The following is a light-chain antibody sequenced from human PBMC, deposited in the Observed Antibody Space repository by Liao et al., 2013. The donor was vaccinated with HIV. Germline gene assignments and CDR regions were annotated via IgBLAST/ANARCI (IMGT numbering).Light chain of an antibody. CDR3: QSADSSGYVI. V-gene: IGLV3-25*03. CDR1: IGRRL. J-gene: IGLJ2*01. CDR2: SDS. Sequence: SYVLTQPPSVSVAPGKAASIICEGTSIGRRLVHWYQQRPGQAPVLVIYSDSDRPSGIPERFSGSSSGTTVTLTISGVQAEDEADYYCQSADSSGYVIFGGGTKLTVL.